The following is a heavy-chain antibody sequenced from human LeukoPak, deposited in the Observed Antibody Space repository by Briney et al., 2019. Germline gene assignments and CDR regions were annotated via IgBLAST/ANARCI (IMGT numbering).Heavy chain of an antibody. CDR3: ARDLRIAAPYYFDH. J-gene: IGHJ4*02. CDR1: GGTFSSYA. CDR2: IIPIFGTA. V-gene: IGHV1-69*01. Sequence: ASVKVSCKASGGTFSSYAISWVRQAPGQGLEWMGGIIPIFGTANYAQKFQGRVTITADESTSTAYMELSSLRSEDTAVYYCARDLRIAAPYYFDHWGQGTLVTVSS. D-gene: IGHD6-6*01.